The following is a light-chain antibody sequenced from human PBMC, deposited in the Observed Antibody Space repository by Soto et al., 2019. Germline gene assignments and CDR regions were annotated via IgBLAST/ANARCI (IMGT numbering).Light chain of an antibody. J-gene: IGLJ1*01. CDR1: SSDVGSDYNY. CDR3: CSYTTSSTYV. V-gene: IGLV2-14*03. CDR2: DVN. Sequence: QSVLTQPASVSGPPGQSIAISCTGTSSDVGSDYNYVSWYQQHPGKAPKLMVYDVNTRPSGVSNRFSGSKSGTTASLTISGLQAEDEADYYCCSYTTSSTYVFGTRTKVTVL.